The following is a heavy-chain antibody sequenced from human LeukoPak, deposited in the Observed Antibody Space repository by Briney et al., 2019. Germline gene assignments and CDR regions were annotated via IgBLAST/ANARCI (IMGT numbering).Heavy chain of an antibody. Sequence: GGSLRLSCAASGFTFSSNWMHWVRQAPGKGLVWVSRTNEDGSITNYADSVKGRFTISRDNAKNTLYLQMNSLTAEDTAVYYCARNHFEDYWGQGTLVTVSS. CDR2: TNEDGSIT. D-gene: IGHD3-9*01. CDR3: ARNHFEDY. CDR1: GFTFSSNW. J-gene: IGHJ4*02. V-gene: IGHV3-74*01.